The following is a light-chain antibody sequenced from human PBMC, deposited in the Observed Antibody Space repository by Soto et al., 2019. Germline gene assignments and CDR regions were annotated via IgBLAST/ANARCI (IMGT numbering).Light chain of an antibody. Sequence: DIQMTQSPSSLSASVGDRFTITCHASHDIRNYLNWYQQKPGQAPKLLIHDASRLQTGVPSRFSGSGSGTDFIFTISSLQPDDIATYHCQQYDNLPLTFGGGTKVDIK. CDR1: HDIRNY. V-gene: IGKV1-33*01. J-gene: IGKJ4*01. CDR3: QQYDNLPLT. CDR2: DAS.